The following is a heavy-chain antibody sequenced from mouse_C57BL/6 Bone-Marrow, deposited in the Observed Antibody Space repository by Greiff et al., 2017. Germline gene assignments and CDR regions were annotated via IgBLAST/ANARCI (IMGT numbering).Heavy chain of an antibody. Sequence: QVQLKQSGAELARPGASVKLSCKASGYTFTSYWIRWVKQRPGQGLEWIGEIYPRSGNTNYNEKFKGKATLTADKSSSTAYMELRSLTSEDSAVYFGAKVSAGRFSYYFDYWGQGTTLTVSS. CDR1: GYTFTSYW. J-gene: IGHJ2*01. CDR3: AKVSAGRFSYYFDY. D-gene: IGHD2-12*01. V-gene: IGHV1-81*01. CDR2: IYPRSGNT.